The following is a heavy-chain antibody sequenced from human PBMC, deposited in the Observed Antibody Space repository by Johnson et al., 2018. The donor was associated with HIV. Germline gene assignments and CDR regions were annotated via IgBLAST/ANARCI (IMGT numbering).Heavy chain of an antibody. D-gene: IGHD6-19*01. V-gene: IGHV3-23*04. CDR1: GFTFSSYA. J-gene: IGHJ3*02. CDR2: ISGSGGST. Sequence: VQLVESGGGLVQPGGSLRLSCAASGFTFSSYAMSWVRQAPGKGLEWVSAISGSGGSTYYADSVKGRFTISRDNSKNALYVQMNSLRAEDTAVYYCARVVGSGWYRGAFDIWGQGTMVTVSS. CDR3: ARVVGSGWYRGAFDI.